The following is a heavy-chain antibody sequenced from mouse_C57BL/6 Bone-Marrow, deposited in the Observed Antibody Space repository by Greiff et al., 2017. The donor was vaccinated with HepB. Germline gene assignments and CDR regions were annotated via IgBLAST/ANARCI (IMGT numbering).Heavy chain of an antibody. V-gene: IGHV1-74*01. Sequence: QVQLQQPGAELVKPGASVKVSCKASGYTFTSYWMHWVKQRPGQGLEWIGRIHPSDSDTNYNQKFKGKATLTVDKSSSTAYMQLSSLTSADSAVYYCAISLSHYYGSSPWYFDVWGTGTTVTVSS. J-gene: IGHJ1*03. CDR3: AISLSHYYGSSPWYFDV. CDR1: GYTFTSYW. CDR2: IHPSDSDT. D-gene: IGHD1-1*01.